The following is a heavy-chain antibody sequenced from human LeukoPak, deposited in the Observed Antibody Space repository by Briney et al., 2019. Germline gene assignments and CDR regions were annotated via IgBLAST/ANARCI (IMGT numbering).Heavy chain of an antibody. CDR1: GFTFSSYG. CDR3: ARYYDYGTWYFDY. J-gene: IGHJ4*02. V-gene: IGHV3-30*03. D-gene: IGHD4-17*01. Sequence: PGGSLRLSCAASGFTFSSYGMHWVRKAPGKGLEWVAVISYDGSNKYYADSVKGRFTISRDNSKNTLYLQMNSLRAEDTAVYYCARYYDYGTWYFDYWGQGTLVTVSS. CDR2: ISYDGSNK.